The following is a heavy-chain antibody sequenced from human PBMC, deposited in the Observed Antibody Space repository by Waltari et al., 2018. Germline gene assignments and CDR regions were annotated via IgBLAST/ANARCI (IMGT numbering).Heavy chain of an antibody. V-gene: IGHV3-7*01. J-gene: IGHJ5*02. CDR2: IQQNGSEK. CDR1: GLSFSRSG. CDR3: ARDLVATPP. Sequence: VQLVESGGDLVQPGGSLRLSCAASGLSFSRSGRTWVRQTPGKGLEWVGNIQQNGSEKWYADSVKGRFTISRDNAMNLVYLQMNSLRVEDTAVYYCARDLVATPPWGQGTLVTVSS. D-gene: IGHD2-21*02.